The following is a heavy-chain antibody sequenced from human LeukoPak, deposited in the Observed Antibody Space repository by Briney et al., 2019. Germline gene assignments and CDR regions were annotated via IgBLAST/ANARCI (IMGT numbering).Heavy chain of an antibody. CDR2: IKQDGSEK. V-gene: IGHV3-7*01. CDR3: ARVGKVEFGESNWFDS. J-gene: IGHJ5*01. D-gene: IGHD3-10*01. CDR1: GFTFSSYW. Sequence: GGSLRLSCAASGFTFSSYWMSWVRQAPGKGLQWVANIKQDGSEKYYVDSVKGRFTISRDNAKNSLYLQMNSLRAEDTAVYYCARVGKVEFGESNWFDSWGQGTLVTVSS.